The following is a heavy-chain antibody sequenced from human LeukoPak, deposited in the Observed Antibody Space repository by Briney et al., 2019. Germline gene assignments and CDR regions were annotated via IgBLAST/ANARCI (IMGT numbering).Heavy chain of an antibody. Sequence: SETLSLTCAVYGGSFSGYYWSWIRQPPGKGLEWIGESKHSGGTNYNPSLKSRVTISVDTSKKQFSLTLTSVTAADTAVYYCARGQWEVRGIIITQLDYWAREPWSPSPQ. V-gene: IGHV4-34*01. CDR3: ARGQWEVRGIIITQLDY. CDR1: GGSFSGYY. D-gene: IGHD3-10*01. CDR2: SKHSGGT. J-gene: IGHJ4*02.